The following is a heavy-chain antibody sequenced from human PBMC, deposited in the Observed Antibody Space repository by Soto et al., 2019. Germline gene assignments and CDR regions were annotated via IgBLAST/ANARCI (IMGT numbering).Heavy chain of an antibody. CDR3: AGRLTTAASLDY. Sequence: VPLVESGGGLIQPGGSLRLSCAASGFTVSNNHMTWVRQAAGKGLELVSFVHGGGSTSYADSVKGRFTISRDNSKNTLYLQMDSLRAEDTAIYYCAGRLTTAASLDYWGRGPLVTVSS. CDR2: VHGGGST. J-gene: IGHJ4*02. D-gene: IGHD3-16*01. V-gene: IGHV3-53*01. CDR1: GFTVSNNH.